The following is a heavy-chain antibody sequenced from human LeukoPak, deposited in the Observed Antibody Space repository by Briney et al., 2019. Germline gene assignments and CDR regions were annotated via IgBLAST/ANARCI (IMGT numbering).Heavy chain of an antibody. CDR1: GDSISTSSYY. Sequence: SETLSLTCSVSGDSISTSSYYWGWIRQPPGKGLEWIGTIYYSGSTYYNPSLKSRVTISVDTSKNQFSLKLSSVTAADTAVYYCARLGYCSSTSCYEFDYWGQGTLVTVSS. V-gene: IGHV4-39*01. J-gene: IGHJ4*02. CDR3: ARLGYCSSTSCYEFDY. D-gene: IGHD2-2*01. CDR2: IYYSGST.